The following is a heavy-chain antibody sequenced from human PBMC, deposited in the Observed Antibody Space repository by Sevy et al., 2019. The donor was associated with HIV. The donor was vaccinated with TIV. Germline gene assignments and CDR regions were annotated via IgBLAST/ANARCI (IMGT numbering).Heavy chain of an antibody. CDR3: AREGCTQPHDY. CDR2: FCFGGSKI. J-gene: IGHJ4*02. Sequence: GGSLRLSCAASGFTFSIYTMSWVRLAPGKGLEWVSTFCFGGSKIYYADSVKGRFTISRDNSRNTVYLQMNSLRADDTAVYYCAREGCTQPHDYWGQGTLVTVSS. CDR1: GFTFSIYT. V-gene: IGHV3-23*01. D-gene: IGHD2-8*01.